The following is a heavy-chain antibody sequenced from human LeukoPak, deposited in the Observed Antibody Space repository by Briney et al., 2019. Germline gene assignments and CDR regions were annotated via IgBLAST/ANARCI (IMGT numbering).Heavy chain of an antibody. CDR3: AKGLASYYYYGMDV. V-gene: IGHV3-23*01. CDR2: ISGSGGST. CDR1: GFTFSSYA. Sequence: PPGGSLRLSCAASGFTFSSYAMSWVRQAPGKGLEWVSAISGSGGSTYYADSVKGRFTISRDNSKNTLYLQMNSLRAEDTAVYYCAKGLASYYYYGMDVWGQGTTVTVSS. J-gene: IGHJ6*02. D-gene: IGHD3-16*01.